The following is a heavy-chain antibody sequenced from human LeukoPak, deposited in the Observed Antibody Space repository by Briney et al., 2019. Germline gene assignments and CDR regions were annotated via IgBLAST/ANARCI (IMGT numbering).Heavy chain of an antibody. J-gene: IGHJ4*02. D-gene: IGHD5-12*01. CDR3: ARLPPTHGYSGYGGIDY. Sequence: ASVKVSCKASGGTFSSYAISWVRQAPGQGLEWMGGIIPIFGTANYAQKFQGRVTITADKSKSTAYMELSSLRSEDTAVYYCARLPPTHGYSGYGGIDYWGQGALVTVSS. CDR2: IIPIFGTA. CDR1: GGTFSSYA. V-gene: IGHV1-69*06.